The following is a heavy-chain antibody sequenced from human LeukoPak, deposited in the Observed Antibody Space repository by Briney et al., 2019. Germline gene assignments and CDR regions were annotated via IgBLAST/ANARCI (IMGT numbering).Heavy chain of an antibody. Sequence: ASVKVSCKASGYTFTTYYVHWVRQAPGQGLEWMGIINPSGGSTTYAQKFRGRLTMTRDMSTSTVYMELSSLRSEDTAVYYCARGAYYDFWSGYPMAYYFDYWGQGTLVTVSS. V-gene: IGHV1-46*01. D-gene: IGHD3-3*01. J-gene: IGHJ4*02. CDR1: GYTFTTYY. CDR3: ARGAYYDFWSGYPMAYYFDY. CDR2: INPSGGST.